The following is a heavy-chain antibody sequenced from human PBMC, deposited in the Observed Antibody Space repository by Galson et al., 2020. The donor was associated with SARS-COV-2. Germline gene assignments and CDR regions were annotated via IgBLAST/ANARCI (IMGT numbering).Heavy chain of an antibody. J-gene: IGHJ4*02. Sequence: QLGESLKISCAASGFTFSSYGMHWVRQAPGKGLEWVAVIWYDGSNKYYADSVKGRFTISRDNSKNTLYLQMNSLRAEDTAVYYCATEITAAAYGGDYWGQGTLVTGSS. V-gene: IGHV3-33*01. CDR2: IWYDGSNK. D-gene: IGHD6-13*01. CDR3: ATEITAAAYGGDY. CDR1: GFTFSSYG.